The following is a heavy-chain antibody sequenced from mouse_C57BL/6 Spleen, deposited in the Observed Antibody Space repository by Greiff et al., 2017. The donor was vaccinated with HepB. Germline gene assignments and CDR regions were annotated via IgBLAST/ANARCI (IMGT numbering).Heavy chain of an antibody. CDR3: ARRGDHEDY. V-gene: IGHV1-50*01. J-gene: IGHJ2*01. CDR2: IDPSDSYT. Sequence: QVQLQQPGAELVKPGASVKLSCKASGYTFTSYWMQWVKQRPGQGLEWIGEIDPSDSYTNYNQKFKGKATLTVDTSSSTAYMQLSSLTSEDSAVYCRARRGDHEDYWGQGNTLTGSS. CDR1: GYTFTSYW. D-gene: IGHD3-3*01.